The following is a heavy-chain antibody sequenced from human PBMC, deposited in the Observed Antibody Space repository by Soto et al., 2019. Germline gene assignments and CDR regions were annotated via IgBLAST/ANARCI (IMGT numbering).Heavy chain of an antibody. J-gene: IGHJ4*02. V-gene: IGHV3-43*01. CDR1: GFTFDDYT. CDR2: ISWDGGST. Sequence: GGSLRLSCAASGFTFDDYTMHWVRQAPGKGLEWVSLISWDGGSTYYADSVKGRFTISRDNSKNSLYLQMNSLRAEDTASYYCAKASSYSGYEKPPDYWGQGTLVTVSS. CDR3: AKASSYSGYEKPPDY. D-gene: IGHD5-12*01.